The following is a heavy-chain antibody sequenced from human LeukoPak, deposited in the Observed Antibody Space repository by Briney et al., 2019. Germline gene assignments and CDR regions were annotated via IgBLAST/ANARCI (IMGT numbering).Heavy chain of an antibody. D-gene: IGHD1-14*01. CDR2: IIPIFGTA. Sequence: ASVKVSCKASGGTFSSYAIGWVRQAPGQGLGWMGGIIPIFGTANYAQKFQGRVTITANESTSTAYMELSSLRSEDTAVYYCARESGGWFDPWGQGTLVTVSS. CDR1: GGTFSSYA. CDR3: ARESGGWFDP. J-gene: IGHJ5*02. V-gene: IGHV1-69*13.